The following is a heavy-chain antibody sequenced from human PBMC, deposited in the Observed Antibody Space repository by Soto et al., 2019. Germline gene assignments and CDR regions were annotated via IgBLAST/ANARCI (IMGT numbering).Heavy chain of an antibody. V-gene: IGHV4-61*01. CDR2: IYYSGST. CDR1: GGSVSSGSYY. D-gene: IGHD5-18*01. J-gene: IGHJ4*02. CDR3: ARVTLWIQLWFDY. Sequence: QVQLQESGPGLVKPSETLSLTCTVSGGSVSSGSYYWSWIRQPPGKGLEWIGYIYYSGSTNYNPSLKSRVTISVDTSKNQFSLKLSSVTAADTAVYSCARVTLWIQLWFDYWGQGTLVTVSS.